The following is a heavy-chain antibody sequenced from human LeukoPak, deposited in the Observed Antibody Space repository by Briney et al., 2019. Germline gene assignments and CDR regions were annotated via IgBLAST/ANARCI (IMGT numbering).Heavy chain of an antibody. CDR2: ISAYNGNT. Sequence: ASVTVSCKASGYTFTSYGISWVRQAPGQGLEWMGWISAYNGNTNYAQKLQGRVTMTTDTSTSTAYMELSSLRSEDTAVYYCARNDLQNWFDPWGQGTLVTVSS. CDR3: ARNDLQNWFDP. CDR1: GYTFTSYG. V-gene: IGHV1-18*01. J-gene: IGHJ5*02. D-gene: IGHD3-3*01.